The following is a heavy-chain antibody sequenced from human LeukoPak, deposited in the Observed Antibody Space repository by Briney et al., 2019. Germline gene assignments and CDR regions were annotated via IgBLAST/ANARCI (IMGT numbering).Heavy chain of an antibody. CDR2: IYPDDSDI. D-gene: IGHD5-18*01. CDR1: GYRFTNYW. Sequence: TGESLKISCKGSGYRFTNYWIGWVRQMPGKGLECMGIIYPDDSDIRYSPSFQGQVTIEADKSVSTAYLQWSSLKASDTAIYYCARHTRGVDTALVQDAFDIWGQGTRVTVSS. CDR3: ARHTRGVDTALVQDAFDI. V-gene: IGHV5-51*01. J-gene: IGHJ3*02.